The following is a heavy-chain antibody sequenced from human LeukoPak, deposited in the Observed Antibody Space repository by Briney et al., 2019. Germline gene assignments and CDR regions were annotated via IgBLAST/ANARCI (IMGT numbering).Heavy chain of an antibody. Sequence: PSETLSLTCTVSGGSISSSSYYWGWIRQPPGKGLEWIGSIYYSGSTYYNPSLKSRVTISVDTSKNQFSLKLSSVTAADTAVYYPWVEVFDYGSGSYYKPLIGYYYMDVWGKGTTVTVSS. CDR1: GGSISSSSYY. CDR3: WVEVFDYGSGSYYKPLIGYYYMDV. D-gene: IGHD3-10*01. J-gene: IGHJ6*03. CDR2: IYYSGST. V-gene: IGHV4-39*01.